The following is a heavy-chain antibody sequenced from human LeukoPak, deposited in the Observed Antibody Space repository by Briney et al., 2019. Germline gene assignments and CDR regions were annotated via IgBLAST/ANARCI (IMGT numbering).Heavy chain of an antibody. V-gene: IGHV3-30*03. CDR1: GFTFSSYG. CDR2: ISYDGSNK. CDR3: AREGTLTYYYDSSGYYYRAPLDY. J-gene: IGHJ4*02. D-gene: IGHD3-22*01. Sequence: PGGSLRLSCAASGFTFSSYGMHWVRQAPGKGLEWVAVISYDGSNKYYADSVKGRFTISRDNAKNSLYLQMNSLRAEDTAVYYCAREGTLTYYYDSSGYYYRAPLDYWGQGTLVTVSS.